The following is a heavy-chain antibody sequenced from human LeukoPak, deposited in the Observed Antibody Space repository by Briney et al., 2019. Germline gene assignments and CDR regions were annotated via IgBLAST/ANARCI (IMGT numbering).Heavy chain of an antibody. D-gene: IGHD3-22*01. J-gene: IGHJ3*02. CDR3: ARSGYYYKDAFDI. Sequence: GESLRLSCAASGFTFSGYPIHWVRQAPGKGLEWVAVISYDGSNKYYADSVKGRFTISRDNSKNTLYLQMNSLRAEDTAVYYCARSGYYYKDAFDIWGQGTMVTVSS. V-gene: IGHV3-30-3*01. CDR2: ISYDGSNK. CDR1: GFTFSGYP.